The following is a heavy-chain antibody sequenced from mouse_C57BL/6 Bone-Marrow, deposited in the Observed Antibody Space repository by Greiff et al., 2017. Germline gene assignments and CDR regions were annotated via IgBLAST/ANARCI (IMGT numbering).Heavy chain of an antibody. CDR1: GYTFTSYW. V-gene: IGHV1-64*01. CDR3: ARGLNCYAMDY. CDR2: IHPNSGST. Sequence: QVQLKQPGAELVKPGASVKLSCKASGYTFTSYWMHWVKQRPGQGLEWIGMIHPNSGSTNYNEKFKSKATLTVDKSSSTAYMQLSSLTSEDSAVYYCARGLNCYAMDYWGQGTSVTVSS. J-gene: IGHJ4*01. D-gene: IGHD4-1*01.